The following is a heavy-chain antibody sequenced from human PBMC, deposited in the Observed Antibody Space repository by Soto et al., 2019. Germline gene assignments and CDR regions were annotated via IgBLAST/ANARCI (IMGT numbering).Heavy chain of an antibody. CDR3: AKDWGYCSSTSCYLIFDY. J-gene: IGHJ4*02. Sequence: GGSLRLSYAASGFTFSSYAMSWVRQATGKGLEWVSAISGSGGSTYYADSVKGRFTISRDNSKNTLYLQMNSLRAEDTAVYYWAKDWGYCSSTSCYLIFDYWGQGTLVTVSS. CDR2: ISGSGGST. D-gene: IGHD2-2*01. CDR1: GFTFSSYA. V-gene: IGHV3-23*01.